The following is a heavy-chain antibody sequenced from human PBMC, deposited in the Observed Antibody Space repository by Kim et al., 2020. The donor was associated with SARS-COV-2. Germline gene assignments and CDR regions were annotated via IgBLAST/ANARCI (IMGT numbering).Heavy chain of an antibody. CDR1: GFTFSSYS. CDR3: ARSIGAAAGTLDY. Sequence: GGSLRLSCAASGFTFSSYSMNWVRQAPGKGLEWVSSISSSSSYIYYADSVKGRFTISRDNAKNSLYLQMNSLRAEDTAVYYCARSIGAAAGTLDYWGQGTLVTVSS. J-gene: IGHJ4*02. D-gene: IGHD6-13*01. V-gene: IGHV3-21*01. CDR2: ISSSSSYI.